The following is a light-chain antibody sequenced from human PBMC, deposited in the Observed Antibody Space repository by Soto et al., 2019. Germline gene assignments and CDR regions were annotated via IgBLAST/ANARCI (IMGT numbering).Light chain of an antibody. CDR3: QSYDDPKI. CDR2: DNN. J-gene: IGLJ2*01. CDR1: SGSIASDY. Sequence: FMLTQPHSVSESPGKTVTISCTRSSGSIASDYVHWYQQRPGSAPTTLIYDNNLRPSGVPDRFSGSIDSSSNSASLTISGLKTKDEADYYCQSYDDPKIFGGGTKLTVL. V-gene: IGLV6-57*04.